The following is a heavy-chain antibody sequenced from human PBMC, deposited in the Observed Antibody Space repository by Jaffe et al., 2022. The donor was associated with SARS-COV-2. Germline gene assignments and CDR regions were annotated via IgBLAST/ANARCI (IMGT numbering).Heavy chain of an antibody. Sequence: QLQLQESGPGLVKPSETLSLTCTVSGGSISSSSYYWGWIRQPPGKGLEWIGSIYYSGSTYYNPSLKSRVTISVDTSKNQFSLKLSSVTAADTAVYYCATLKEIVHAFDIWGQGTMVTVSS. CDR1: GGSISSSSYY. CDR2: IYYSGST. CDR3: ATLKEIVHAFDI. V-gene: IGHV4-39*01. D-gene: IGHD2-15*01. J-gene: IGHJ3*02.